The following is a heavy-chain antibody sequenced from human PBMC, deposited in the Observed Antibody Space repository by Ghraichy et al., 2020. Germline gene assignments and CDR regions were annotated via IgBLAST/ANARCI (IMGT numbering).Heavy chain of an antibody. J-gene: IGHJ4*02. D-gene: IGHD6-6*01. Sequence: GGSLRLSCAASGFTFSSYGMSWVRQAPGKGLEWVSSIGGGVVYPYYVDSVKGRFTISRDNSKNTLYLQMNSLRDEDTAVYFCAKRGRGSSEPHYYFDYWGQGTLVTVSS. V-gene: IGHV3-23*01. CDR1: GFTFSSYG. CDR2: IGGGVVYP. CDR3: AKRGRGSSEPHYYFDY.